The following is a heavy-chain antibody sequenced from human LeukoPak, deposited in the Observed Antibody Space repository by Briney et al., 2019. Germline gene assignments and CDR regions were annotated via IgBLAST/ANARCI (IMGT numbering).Heavy chain of an antibody. J-gene: IGHJ4*02. CDR2: ISGSGGST. Sequence: GGSLRLSCAASGFTFSNYAMSWVRQAPGKGLEWVSGISGSGGSTYYADSVKGRFTISRDNSKNTLYLQMNNLRAEDTAVYYCAKRNPLSWRSHDYWGQGTLVTVSS. D-gene: IGHD6-13*01. V-gene: IGHV3-23*01. CDR1: GFTFSNYA. CDR3: AKRNPLSWRSHDY.